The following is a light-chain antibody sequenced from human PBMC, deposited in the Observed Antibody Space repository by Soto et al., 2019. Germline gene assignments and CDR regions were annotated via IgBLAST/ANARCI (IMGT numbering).Light chain of an antibody. J-gene: IGKJ2*01. V-gene: IGKV1-39*01. CDR1: QTIRKS. Sequence: DIQMTQSPSSLSASVGDTISITCRSFQTIRKSLNWYQQRPGKAPKLLIFGASSLHTGVPPRFSGLGSGTHFTLTITTPQPEDAATYYCQQSFSVPYTFGQGTRVDI. CDR2: GAS. CDR3: QQSFSVPYT.